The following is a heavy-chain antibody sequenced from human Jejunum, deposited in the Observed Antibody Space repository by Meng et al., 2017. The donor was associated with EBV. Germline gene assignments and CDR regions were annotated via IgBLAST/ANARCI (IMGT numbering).Heavy chain of an antibody. CDR3: AGNGYYALEY. V-gene: IGHV4-4*02. CDR2: IYHGGGT. CDR1: GGSISDNDW. Sequence: QVRLQEPGPRLGKPSGTRSLTCVVSGGSISDNDWWSWVRQPPGKGLEWLGEIYHGGGTNYNPSLESRVTISVDKSKNQFSLKLNSVTVADTAVYYCAGNGYYALEYWGPGILVTVSS. J-gene: IGHJ4*02. D-gene: IGHD3-22*01.